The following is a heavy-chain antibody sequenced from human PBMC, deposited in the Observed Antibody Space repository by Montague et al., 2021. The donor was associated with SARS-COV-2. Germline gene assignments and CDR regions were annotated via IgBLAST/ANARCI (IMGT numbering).Heavy chain of an antibody. V-gene: IGHV4-39*01. CDR3: TRRLHMTWPEPSPGFDY. CDR1: GDSISSSSYN. CDR2: VHYSGRP. Sequence: SETLSLTCTVSGDSISSSSYNWGWIRQPPGKGLEWIGSVHYSGRPYYNPSLKSRVTIYVDPSKNQLSLKLSSVTAADTAVYYCTRRLHMTWPEPSPGFDYWGQGTLVTVSS. J-gene: IGHJ4*02. D-gene: IGHD1-14*01.